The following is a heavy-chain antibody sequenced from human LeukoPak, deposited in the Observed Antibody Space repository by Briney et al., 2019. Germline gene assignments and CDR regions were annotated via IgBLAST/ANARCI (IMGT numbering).Heavy chain of an antibody. V-gene: IGHV1-46*01. D-gene: IGHD3-22*01. CDR3: AREEGYYDSSAYRAFDL. J-gene: IGHJ3*01. CDR1: GYTFTSYY. Sequence: ASVKVSCKASGYTFTSYYMHWVRQAPGQGLEWMGIINPSGGSTSYAQKFQGRVTMTRDMSTSTVYMELSSLRSEDTAVYYCAREEGYYDSSAYRAFDLWGQGTMVTVSS. CDR2: INPSGGST.